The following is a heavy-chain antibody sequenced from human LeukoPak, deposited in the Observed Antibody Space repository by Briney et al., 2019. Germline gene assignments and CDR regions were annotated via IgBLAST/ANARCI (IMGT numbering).Heavy chain of an antibody. J-gene: IGHJ6*03. CDR3: ARQDIVVVPAAKDYYYYMDV. V-gene: IGHV4-4*07. CDR1: GGSISSYY. CDR2: IYTSGST. D-gene: IGHD2-2*01. Sequence: PSETLSLTCTVSGGSISSYYWSWIRQPAGKGLEWIGRIYTSGSTNYNPSLKSRVTMSVDTSKNQFSLKLSSVTVADTAVYYCARQDIVVVPAAKDYYYYMDVWGKGTTVTVSS.